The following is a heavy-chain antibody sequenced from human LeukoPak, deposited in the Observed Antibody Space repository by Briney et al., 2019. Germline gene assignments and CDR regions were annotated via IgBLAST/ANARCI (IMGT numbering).Heavy chain of an antibody. CDR1: GFTFSDYY. CDR3: ARGLYSSGSSADY. J-gene: IGHJ4*02. Sequence: GGSLRLSCAASGFTFSDYYMSWIRQAPGKGLEWVSYISSSDTYTNYADSVKGRFTISRDSAKNSLYLQMNSLRAEDTAVYYCARGLYSSGSSADYWGQGTLVTVSS. V-gene: IGHV3-11*06. D-gene: IGHD6-19*01. CDR2: ISSSDTYT.